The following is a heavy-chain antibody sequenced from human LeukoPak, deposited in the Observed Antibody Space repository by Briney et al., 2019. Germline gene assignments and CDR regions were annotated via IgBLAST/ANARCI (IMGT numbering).Heavy chain of an antibody. CDR3: ARRKFGYDDAFDI. CDR2: TNPNSGNT. Sequence: ASVKVSCKASGYTFTSYDINWVRQATGQGLEWMGWTNPNSGNTGYAQKFQGRVTMTRSTSISTAYMELSSLRSEDTAVYYCARRKFGYDDAFDIWGQGTMVTVSS. CDR1: GYTFTSYD. D-gene: IGHD5-12*01. J-gene: IGHJ3*02. V-gene: IGHV1-8*01.